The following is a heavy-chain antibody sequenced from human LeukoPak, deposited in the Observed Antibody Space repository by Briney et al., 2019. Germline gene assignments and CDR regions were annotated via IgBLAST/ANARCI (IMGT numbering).Heavy chain of an antibody. CDR3: ANMLD. J-gene: IGHJ4*02. CDR1: GFTFSDYA. D-gene: IGHD2-8*01. CDR2: IGGSGGSA. V-gene: IGHV3-23*01. Sequence: QPGGSLRLSCAASGFTFSDYAMSWVRQAPGKGLEWVSSIGGSGGSAHYTDSVKGRFTISRDNSKDTLFLQMNSLKTEDTAVYYCANMLDWGQGTLVTVSS.